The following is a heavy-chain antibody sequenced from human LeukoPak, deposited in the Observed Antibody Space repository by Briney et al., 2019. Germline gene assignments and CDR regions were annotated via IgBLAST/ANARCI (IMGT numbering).Heavy chain of an antibody. CDR1: GYTFTSYG. V-gene: IGHV1-2*02. Sequence: GASVKVSCKASGYTFTSYGISWVRQAPGQGLEWMGWINPNSGGTNYAQKFQGRVTMTRDTSISTAYMELSRLRSDDTAVYYCARDLSITMVRGVIWLGQHPRGWFDPWGQGTLVTVSS. CDR3: ARDLSITMVRGVIWLGQHPRGWFDP. D-gene: IGHD3-10*01. CDR2: INPNSGGT. J-gene: IGHJ5*02.